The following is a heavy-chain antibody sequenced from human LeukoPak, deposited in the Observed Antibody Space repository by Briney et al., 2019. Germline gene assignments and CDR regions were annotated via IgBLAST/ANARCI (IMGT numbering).Heavy chain of an antibody. Sequence: PSETLSLTCAVYGGSFSGYYWSWIRQPPGKGLEWIGEINHSGSTYYNPSLKSRVTISVDTSKNQFSLKLSSVTAADTAVYYCARGNYYDSSGYFFREYYFDYWGQGTLVTVSS. CDR2: INHSGST. D-gene: IGHD3-22*01. J-gene: IGHJ4*02. V-gene: IGHV4-34*01. CDR1: GGSFSGYY. CDR3: ARGNYYDSSGYFFREYYFDY.